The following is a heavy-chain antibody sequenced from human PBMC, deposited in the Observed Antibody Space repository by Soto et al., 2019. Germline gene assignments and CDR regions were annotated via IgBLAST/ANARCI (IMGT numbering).Heavy chain of an antibody. V-gene: IGHV1-69*06. CDR3: ASSTINYDSSGYGSLDR. CDR2: IIPIFGTA. D-gene: IGHD3-22*01. Sequence: SVKVSCKASGGTFSSYAISWVRQAPGQGLEWMGGIIPIFGTANYAQKFQRRVTITADKSTSTAYMELSSLRSEDTAVYYCASSTINYDSSGYGSLDRWGQGTLVTVSS. J-gene: IGHJ5*02. CDR1: GGTFSSYA.